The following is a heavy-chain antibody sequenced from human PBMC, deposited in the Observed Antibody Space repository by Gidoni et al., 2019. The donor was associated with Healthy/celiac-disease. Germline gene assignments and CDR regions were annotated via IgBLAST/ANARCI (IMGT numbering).Heavy chain of an antibody. CDR1: GYSFTSYD. Sequence: QVQLVQSGAEVKKPGASVKVSCKASGYSFTSYDINWMRQATGQGLEGMGWMYPNSGNTGYTQKFQGRVTMTRNTSISTAYMELSSLRSEDTAVYYWAILDPVSGYGRDVWGQGTTVTVSS. CDR2: MYPNSGNT. D-gene: IGHD3-10*01. CDR3: AILDPVSGYGRDV. V-gene: IGHV1-8*01. J-gene: IGHJ6*02.